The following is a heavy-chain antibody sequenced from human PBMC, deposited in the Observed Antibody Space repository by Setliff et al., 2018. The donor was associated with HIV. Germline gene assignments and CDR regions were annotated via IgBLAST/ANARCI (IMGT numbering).Heavy chain of an antibody. J-gene: IGHJ6*03. CDR1: GYTFTDYY. V-gene: IGHV1-2*04. CDR3: AREVYYYYYYMDV. Sequence: ASVKVSCKTSGYTFTDYYMHWVRQAPGQGLEWMGRINANRGGTSYAQKFQGWVTMTRDTSISTGYMELSRLTSDDTAVYYCAREVYYYYYYMDVWGKGTTVTVSS. CDR2: INANRGGT.